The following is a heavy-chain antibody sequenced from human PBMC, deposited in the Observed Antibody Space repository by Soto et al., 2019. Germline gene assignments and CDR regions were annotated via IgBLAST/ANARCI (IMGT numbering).Heavy chain of an antibody. CDR1: GYSFTSYG. CDR3: ARDLAVALIDS. Sequence: QVQLVQSGAEVKKPGASVKVSCKASGYSFTSYGISWVRQAPGQGLEWMGWISAYNGNTKYAQKLQGRVTMTTDTSTSTAYMELRSLTSDDAAVYSWARDLAVALIDSWGQGSQVTVSS. D-gene: IGHD6-19*01. V-gene: IGHV1-18*01. J-gene: IGHJ4*02. CDR2: ISAYNGNT.